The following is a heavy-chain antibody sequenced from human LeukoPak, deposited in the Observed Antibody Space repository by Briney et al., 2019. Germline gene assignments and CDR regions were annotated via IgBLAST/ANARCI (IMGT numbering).Heavy chain of an antibody. Sequence: GASVKVSCKAFGYTFTSYYMHWVRQAPGQGLEWMGIINPSGGSTSYAQKFQGRVTMTRDTSTSTVYMELSSLRSEDTAVYYCASGIAVAGIYRAFDIWGQGTMVTVSS. D-gene: IGHD6-19*01. CDR3: ASGIAVAGIYRAFDI. V-gene: IGHV1-46*01. CDR1: GYTFTSYY. CDR2: INPSGGST. J-gene: IGHJ3*02.